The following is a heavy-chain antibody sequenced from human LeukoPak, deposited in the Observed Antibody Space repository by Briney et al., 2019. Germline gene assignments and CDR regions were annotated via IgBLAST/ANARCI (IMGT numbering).Heavy chain of an antibody. V-gene: IGHV4-4*09. CDR1: GGSISSYY. CDR2: IYTSGST. D-gene: IGHD4-11*01. CDR3: ARCYSNGIYYYYYYMDV. Sequence: SETLSLTCTVSGGSISSYYWSWIRQPPGKGLEWIGYIYTSGSTNYNPSLKSRVTISVDTSKNQSSLKLSSVTAADTAVYYCARCYSNGIYYYYYYMDVWGKGTTVTVPS. J-gene: IGHJ6*03.